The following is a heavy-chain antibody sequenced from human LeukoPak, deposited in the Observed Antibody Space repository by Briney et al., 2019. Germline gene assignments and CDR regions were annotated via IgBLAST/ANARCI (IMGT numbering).Heavy chain of an antibody. CDR2: INGDESST. CDR3: ARGDTNYAPWWFDP. J-gene: IGHJ5*02. D-gene: IGHD1-7*01. V-gene: IGHV3-74*01. CDR1: GFTFSSYW. Sequence: PGGSLRLSCAASGFTFSSYWMHWVRQAPGKGLVWVSRINGDESSTSYADSVKGRFTISRDNAKNTLYLQMNSLRAEDTAVYYCARGDTNYAPWWFDPWGQGTLVTVSS.